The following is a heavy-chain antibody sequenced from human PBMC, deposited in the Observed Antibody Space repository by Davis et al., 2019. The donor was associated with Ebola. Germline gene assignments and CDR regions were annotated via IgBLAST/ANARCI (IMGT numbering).Heavy chain of an antibody. D-gene: IGHD1-26*01. CDR3: ARVPVGYYYYGMDV. J-gene: IGHJ6*02. CDR2: ISSSGSTI. V-gene: IGHV3-48*03. Sequence: GESLKISCVASGFTFSAYAMNWVRQAPGKGLEWVSYISSSGSTIYYADSVKGRFTISRDNAKNSLYLQMNSLRAEDTAVYYCARVPVGYYYYGMDVWGQGTTVTVSS. CDR1: GFTFSAYA.